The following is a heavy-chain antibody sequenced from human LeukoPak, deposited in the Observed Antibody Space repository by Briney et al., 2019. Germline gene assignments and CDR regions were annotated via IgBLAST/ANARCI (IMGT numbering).Heavy chain of an antibody. CDR1: GFTLTGYA. D-gene: IGHD6-25*01. Sequence: GGSLRLSCAASGFTLTGYALSWVRQAPGKGLEWVSTITGGGGSTYYTDSEKGRFSISRDNSKNTLYLQMNSLRAEDTAVYFCAKFSESKGKAFDIWGQGTMVTVSS. CDR2: ITGGGGST. V-gene: IGHV3-23*01. J-gene: IGHJ3*02. CDR3: AKFSESKGKAFDI.